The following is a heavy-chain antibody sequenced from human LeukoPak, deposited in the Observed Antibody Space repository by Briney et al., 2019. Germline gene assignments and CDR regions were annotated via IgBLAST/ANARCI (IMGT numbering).Heavy chain of an antibody. D-gene: IGHD5-18*01. CDR1: GYTFTSYG. Sequence: GASVKVSCKASGYTFTSYGISWVRQAPGQGLEWMGWISAYNGDTNYAQKLQGRVTMTTDTSTSTAYMELRSLRSDDTAVYYCARDHAFGYSYSPDYWGQGTLVTVSS. V-gene: IGHV1-18*01. CDR2: ISAYNGDT. J-gene: IGHJ4*02. CDR3: ARDHAFGYSYSPDY.